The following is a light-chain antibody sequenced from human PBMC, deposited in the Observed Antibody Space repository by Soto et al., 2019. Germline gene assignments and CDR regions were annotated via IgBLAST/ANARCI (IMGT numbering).Light chain of an antibody. J-gene: IGLJ2*01. CDR3: AAWDDSLNRVV. CDR2: NNR. V-gene: IGLV1-44*01. CDR1: SSNVGTNA. Sequence: QSVLTQPPSASGTPGQRITISCSGSSSNVGTNAVSWYRRLPGTAPKLLIYNNRQRPSGVPDRFSGSKSGTSASLAISGLQSEDDADYYCAAWDDSLNRVVFGGGTKVTVL.